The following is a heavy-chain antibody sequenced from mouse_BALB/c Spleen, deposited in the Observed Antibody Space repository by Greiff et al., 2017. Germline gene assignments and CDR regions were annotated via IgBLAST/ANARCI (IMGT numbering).Heavy chain of an antibody. CDR1: GFAFSSYD. D-gene: IGHD2-2*01. Sequence: EVKLMESGGGLVKPGGSLKLSCAASGFAFSSYDMSWVRQTPEKRLEWVAYIRSGGGSTYYPDTVKGRFTISRDNAKNTLYLQMSSLKSEDTAMYYCARRGYDFDDWGQGTTLTVSS. V-gene: IGHV5-12-1*01. CDR3: ARRGYDFDD. J-gene: IGHJ2*01. CDR2: IRSGGGST.